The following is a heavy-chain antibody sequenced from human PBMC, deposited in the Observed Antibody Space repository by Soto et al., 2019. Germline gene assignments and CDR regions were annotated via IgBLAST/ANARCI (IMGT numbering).Heavy chain of an antibody. CDR2: IFYSGST. Sequence: SETLSLTCSVSGGSISGRYWTWIRQSPGKGLEWIGYIFYSGSTNYNPSLKSRVTISVDTSKNQFSLKMSSVTAADTAVYYCARVGSSGWSPDYWGRGTLVTSPQ. CDR3: ARVGSSGWSPDY. J-gene: IGHJ4*02. V-gene: IGHV4-59*11. D-gene: IGHD6-19*01. CDR1: GGSISGRY.